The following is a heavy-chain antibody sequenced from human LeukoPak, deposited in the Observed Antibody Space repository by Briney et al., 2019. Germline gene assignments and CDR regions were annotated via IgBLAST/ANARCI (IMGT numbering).Heavy chain of an antibody. CDR2: IIPIFGTA. CDR3: ASYGGNSDFDY. D-gene: IGHD4-23*01. V-gene: IGHV1-69*13. Sequence: SVKVSCKASGGTFSSYAISWVRQAPGRGLEWMGGIIPIFGTANYAQKFQGRVTITADESTSTAYMGLSSLRSEDTAVYYCASYGGNSDFDYWGQGTLVTVSS. J-gene: IGHJ4*02. CDR1: GGTFSSYA.